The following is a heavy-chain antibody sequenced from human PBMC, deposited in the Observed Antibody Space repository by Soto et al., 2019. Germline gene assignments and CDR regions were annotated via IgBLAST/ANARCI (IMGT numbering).Heavy chain of an antibody. D-gene: IGHD3-16*01. CDR3: ARDHDGPANAFDI. J-gene: IGHJ3*02. V-gene: IGHV6-1*01. CDR1: GDSVSSNSAA. Sequence: PSQTLSLTCAISGDSVSSNSAAWNWIRQSPSRGLEWLGRAYYRSKWFDEYAVSVRSRISINPDTSKNQFSLQLNSVTPEDTAVYYCARDHDGPANAFDIWGQGTIVTVSS. CDR2: AYYRSKWFD.